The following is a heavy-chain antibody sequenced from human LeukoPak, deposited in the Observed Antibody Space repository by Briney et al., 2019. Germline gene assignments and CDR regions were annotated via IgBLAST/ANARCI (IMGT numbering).Heavy chain of an antibody. Sequence: ASVKVSFKASGYTFTGYYMHWVRQAPGQGLEWMGWINPNSGGTNYAQKFQGRVTMTRDTSISTAYMELSRLRSDDTAVYYCARVYYGSGSYLDYWGQGTLVTVSS. V-gene: IGHV1-2*02. CDR3: ARVYYGSGSYLDY. CDR2: INPNSGGT. J-gene: IGHJ4*02. D-gene: IGHD3-10*01. CDR1: GYTFTGYY.